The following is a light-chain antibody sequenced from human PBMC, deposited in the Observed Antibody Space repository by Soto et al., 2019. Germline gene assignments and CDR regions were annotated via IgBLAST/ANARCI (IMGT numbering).Light chain of an antibody. CDR3: QQYGSSPPT. Sequence: EIVLTQSPGTLSLSPGESATLSCRASRGVTNNYLAWYQRKPGQAPRLLIYGTSYRATDIPRRFSGSGSGTDFTRTISRLEPADFAVYYCQQYGSSPPTFGQGTMVESK. V-gene: IGKV3-20*01. CDR2: GTS. CDR1: RGVTNNY. J-gene: IGKJ1*01.